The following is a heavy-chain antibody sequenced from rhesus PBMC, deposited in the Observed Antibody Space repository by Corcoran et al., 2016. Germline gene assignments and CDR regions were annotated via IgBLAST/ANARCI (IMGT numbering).Heavy chain of an antibody. Sequence: EVTLVQSGAEVKKPGASVQISCKASGYTFTHYYLHWVRQAPGKGLELMGRVDPENGEAIHTLKFQDRVTITANTSTDTAYMELSSLRSEDTAVYYCATSWGDYNLPVWGPGVLVTVSS. V-gene: IGHV1-111*02. CDR2: VDPENGEA. D-gene: IGHD3-34*01. CDR1: GYTFTHYY. CDR3: ATSWGDYNLPV. J-gene: IGHJ5-1*01.